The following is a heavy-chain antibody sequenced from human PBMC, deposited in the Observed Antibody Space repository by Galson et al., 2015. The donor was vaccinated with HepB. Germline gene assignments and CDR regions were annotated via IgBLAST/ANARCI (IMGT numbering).Heavy chain of an antibody. D-gene: IGHD3-10*01. CDR3: AKDHSSSMVEGVIVKGGYFDY. Sequence: SLRLSCAVSGSLFDEYAMSWFRQAPGKGLEWVAIISYDGSKTHYADSVKGRFTISRDNSKNTLYLQMNSLRTEDTAVYYCAKDHSSSMVEGVIVKGGYFDYWGQGTLVTVSS. CDR1: GSLFDEYA. J-gene: IGHJ4*02. V-gene: IGHV3-30*04. CDR2: ISYDGSKT.